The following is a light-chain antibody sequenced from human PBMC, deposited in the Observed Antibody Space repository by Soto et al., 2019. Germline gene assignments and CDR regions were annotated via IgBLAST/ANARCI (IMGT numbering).Light chain of an antibody. CDR1: QSVSSSY. V-gene: IGKV3-20*01. CDR3: QQFGSLSWR. Sequence: ESVLTQSPGTLSLSPGEKATLSCRASQSVSSSYLAWYQQKPGQAPRLLIYGASSRATGIPDRFSGSGSGTDFTFTVSRLEPEDFAVYYCQQFGSLSWRFGQGTEVDIK. J-gene: IGKJ1*01. CDR2: GAS.